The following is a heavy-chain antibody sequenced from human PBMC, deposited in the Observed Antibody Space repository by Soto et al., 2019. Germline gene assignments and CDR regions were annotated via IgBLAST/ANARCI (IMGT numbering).Heavy chain of an antibody. V-gene: IGHV4-31*03. Sequence: QVQLQESGPGLVKPSQTLSLTCTVSGGSISSGGYYWSWIRQHPGKGLEWIGYIYYSGSTYYNPSLNSRVTISVDTSKNQFSLKLSSVTAADTAVYYCARSPDWGYSPNWFDPWGQGTLVTVYS. CDR1: GGSISSGGYY. CDR2: IYYSGST. D-gene: IGHD7-27*01. CDR3: ARSPDWGYSPNWFDP. J-gene: IGHJ5*02.